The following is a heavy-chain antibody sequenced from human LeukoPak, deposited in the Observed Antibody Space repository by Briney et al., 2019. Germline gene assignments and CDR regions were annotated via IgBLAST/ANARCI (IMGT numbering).Heavy chain of an antibody. D-gene: IGHD6-13*01. CDR1: GFTFSSYA. V-gene: IGHV3-23*01. CDR3: ARSGIAAAGTPVGYYYYYGMDV. CDR2: ISGSGGST. Sequence: GGSLRLSCAASGFTFSSYAMSWVRQAPGRGLEWVSAISGSGGSTYYADSVKGRFTISRDNAKNSLYLQMNSLRAEDTALYHCARSGIAAAGTPVGYYYYYGMDVWGQGTTVTVSS. J-gene: IGHJ6*02.